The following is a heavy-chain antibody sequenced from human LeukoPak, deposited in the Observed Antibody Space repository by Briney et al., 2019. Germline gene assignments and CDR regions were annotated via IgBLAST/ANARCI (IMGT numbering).Heavy chain of an antibody. Sequence: ASVKVSCKASGYTFTSYGISWVRQAPGQGLEWIGGIIPIFGTANYAQKFQGRVTMTRNTSISTAYMELSSLRSEDTAVYYCARLYSGYVYFDYWGQGTLVTVSS. V-gene: IGHV1-8*02. CDR1: GYTFTSYG. CDR3: ARLYSGYVYFDY. J-gene: IGHJ4*02. D-gene: IGHD5-12*01. CDR2: IIPIFGTA.